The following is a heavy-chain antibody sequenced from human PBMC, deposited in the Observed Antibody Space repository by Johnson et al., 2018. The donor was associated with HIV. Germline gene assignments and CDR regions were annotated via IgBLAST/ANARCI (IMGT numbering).Heavy chain of an antibody. V-gene: IGHV3-30*01. CDR1: GFTFSTYP. D-gene: IGHD7-27*01. Sequence: QMQLVESGGGVVQPGTSLRLSCIVSGFTFSTYPMHWVRQAPGKGLEWVAIISSHGDDKYYAASVKGRFTISRDNSKNTLYLQMNSLRAEDTAVYYCASDWGSRHAFDIWGQGTMVTVSS. CDR3: ASDWGSRHAFDI. J-gene: IGHJ3*02. CDR2: ISSHGDDK.